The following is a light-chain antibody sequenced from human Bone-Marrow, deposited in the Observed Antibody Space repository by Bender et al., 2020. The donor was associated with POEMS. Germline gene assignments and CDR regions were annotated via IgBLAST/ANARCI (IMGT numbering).Light chain of an antibody. CDR2: DNS. CDR3: QVWHSSSGRGVV. CDR1: GIGTKA. Sequence: SYVLTQPPSVSVAPGRTARITCGGSGIGTKAVHWYQQRPGQAPVLVVSDNSDRPSGIPERVSDSKSGNTATLTISWVEAGDEADYYCQVWHSSSGRGVVFGGGTKLTVL. J-gene: IGLJ2*01. V-gene: IGLV3-21*03.